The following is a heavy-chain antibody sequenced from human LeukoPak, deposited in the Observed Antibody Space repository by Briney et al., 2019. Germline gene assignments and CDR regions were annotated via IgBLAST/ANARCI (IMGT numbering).Heavy chain of an antibody. J-gene: IGHJ4*02. V-gene: IGHV1-2*02. Sequence: ASVKVSCKASGYTFTGYYMHWVRQAPGQGLEWMGWINPNSGGTNYAQKFQGRVTMTRDTSISTAYMELSRLRSEDTAVYYCARDGGGVSAPGGYWGQGTLVTVSS. D-gene: IGHD3-16*01. CDR1: GYTFTGYY. CDR2: INPNSGGT. CDR3: ARDGGGVSAPGGY.